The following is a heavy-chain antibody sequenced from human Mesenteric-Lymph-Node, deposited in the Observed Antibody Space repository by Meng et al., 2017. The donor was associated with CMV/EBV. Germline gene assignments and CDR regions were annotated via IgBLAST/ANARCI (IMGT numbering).Heavy chain of an antibody. CDR3: ARHANGGWYAMDV. CDR2: INSDGSST. CDR1: GFTFSSYW. V-gene: IGHV3-74*01. Sequence: GESLKISCAASGFTFSSYWMHWVRQAPGKGLVWVSRINSDGSSTSYADSVKGRFTISRDNAKNSLFLQMNSLRVEDTAVYYCARHANGGWYAMDVWGHGTTVTVSS. D-gene: IGHD2-15*01. J-gene: IGHJ6*02.